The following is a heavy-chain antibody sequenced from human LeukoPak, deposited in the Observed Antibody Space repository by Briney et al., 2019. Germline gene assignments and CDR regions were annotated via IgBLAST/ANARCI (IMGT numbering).Heavy chain of an antibody. J-gene: IGHJ4*02. CDR2: IYYSGST. CDR3: VRHALGYSYTFDY. D-gene: IGHD5-18*01. CDR1: GGSISSSSYY. V-gene: IGHV4-39*01. Sequence: SETLSLTCTVSGGSISSSSYYWGWIRQPPGKGLEWIGSIYYSGSTYYNPSLKSRVTISVDTSKNQFSLKLSSVTAADTAVYYCVRHALGYSYTFDYWGQGTLVTASS.